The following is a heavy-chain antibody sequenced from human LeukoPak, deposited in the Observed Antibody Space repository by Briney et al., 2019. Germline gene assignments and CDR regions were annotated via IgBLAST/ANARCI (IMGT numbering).Heavy chain of an antibody. Sequence: ASVKVSCKASGYTFTSYDINWVRQATGQGLEWMGWMNPNSGNTDYAQNFQGRVTMTRDTSTSTVYMELSSLRSEDTAVYYCARGAWTSSFDYWGQGTLVTASS. CDR2: MNPNSGNT. J-gene: IGHJ4*02. V-gene: IGHV1-8*01. D-gene: IGHD6-6*01. CDR1: GYTFTSYD. CDR3: ARGAWTSSFDY.